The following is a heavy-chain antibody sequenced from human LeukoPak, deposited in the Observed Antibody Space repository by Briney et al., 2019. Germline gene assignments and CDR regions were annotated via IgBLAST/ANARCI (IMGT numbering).Heavy chain of an antibody. D-gene: IGHD2-2*01. J-gene: IGHJ5*02. CDR1: GYTFTNFG. CDR2: IIPIFGTA. Sequence: GASVKVSCNTSGYTFTNFGLTWVRQAPGQGLEWMGGIIPIFGTANYAQKFQGRVTITTDESTSTAYMELSSLRSEDTAVYYCARWEYCSSTSCPYNWFDPWGQGTLVTVSS. V-gene: IGHV1-69*05. CDR3: ARWEYCSSTSCPYNWFDP.